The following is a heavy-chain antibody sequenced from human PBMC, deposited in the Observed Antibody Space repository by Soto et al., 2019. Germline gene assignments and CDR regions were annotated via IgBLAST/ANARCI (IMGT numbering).Heavy chain of an antibody. CDR3: ASINVKVAYGIFYYYYYGMDV. J-gene: IGHJ6*02. CDR2: IYPGDSDT. V-gene: IGHV5-51*01. CDR1: RYSFTKYW. Sequence: TIFCKGSRYSFTKYWIGWVRQMPGKGMEWMGIIYPGDSDTRYSPSFQGQVTISADKSISTAYLQWSSLKASDTAMYYCASINVKVAYGIFYYYYYGMDVWGQGTTVTVSS. D-gene: IGHD3-10*01.